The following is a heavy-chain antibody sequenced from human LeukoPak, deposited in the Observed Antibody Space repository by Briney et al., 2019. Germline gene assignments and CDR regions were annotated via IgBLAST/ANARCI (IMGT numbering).Heavy chain of an antibody. Sequence: GGSPRLSCAASGFTFSSYAMSWVRQAPGKGLEWVSAISGSGGSTYYADSVKGRFTISRDNSKNTLYLQMNSLRAEDTAVYYCAKFNSSWYWVFDHWGQGTLVTVSS. D-gene: IGHD6-13*01. CDR3: AKFNSSWYWVFDH. J-gene: IGHJ4*02. V-gene: IGHV3-23*01. CDR1: GFTFSSYA. CDR2: ISGSGGST.